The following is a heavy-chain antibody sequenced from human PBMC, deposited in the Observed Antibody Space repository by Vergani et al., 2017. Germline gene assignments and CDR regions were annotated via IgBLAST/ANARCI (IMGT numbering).Heavy chain of an antibody. J-gene: IGHJ4*02. Sequence: QVQLQQWGAGLLKPSETLSLTCAVYGGSFSGYYWSWIRQPPGKGLEWIGEINHSGSTNYNPSLKSRETISVETSKNQFSLKLSSVTAADTAVDYCGRARRAARFDYWGQGTLVTVSS. CDR1: GGSFSGYY. D-gene: IGHD6-6*01. CDR3: GRARRAARFDY. V-gene: IGHV4-34*01. CDR2: INHSGST.